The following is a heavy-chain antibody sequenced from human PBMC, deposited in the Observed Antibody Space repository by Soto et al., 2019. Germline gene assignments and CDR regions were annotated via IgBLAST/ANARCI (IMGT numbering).Heavy chain of an antibody. CDR3: ARCLSSGPI. Sequence: GTSVKVSCKDSGDAFTSSDLNWVRQATGQGLEWMGWMTPNSGNTGYAQKFQGKVTMTRNTSISTADMELSILRSEDTAEYYCARCLSSGPIWGQGTLDTVSS. V-gene: IGHV1-8*01. D-gene: IGHD6-19*01. CDR2: MTPNSGNT. CDR1: GDAFTSSD. J-gene: IGHJ4*02.